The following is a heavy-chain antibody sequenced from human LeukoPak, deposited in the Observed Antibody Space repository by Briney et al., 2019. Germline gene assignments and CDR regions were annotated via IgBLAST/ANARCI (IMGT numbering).Heavy chain of an antibody. CDR1: GGSISSYY. Sequence: PSETLSLTCTVSGGSISSYYWSWIRQPPGKGLEWIGYIYYSGSTNYNPSLKSRVTISVDTSKNQFSLKLSSVTAADTAVYYCARDKGFVTGTLGYWGQGTLVTVSS. CDR3: ARDKGFVTGTLGY. V-gene: IGHV4-59*01. D-gene: IGHD1-20*01. CDR2: IYYSGST. J-gene: IGHJ4*02.